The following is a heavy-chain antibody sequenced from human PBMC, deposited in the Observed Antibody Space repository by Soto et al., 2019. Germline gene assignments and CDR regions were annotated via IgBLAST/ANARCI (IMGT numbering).Heavy chain of an antibody. D-gene: IGHD1-26*01. J-gene: IGHJ5*02. Sequence: QVQLVESGGGVVQPGRSLRLSCAASGFTFSNYGIHWVRQAPGKGLEWVAVISYDGSSKDYADSVKGRFTISRDDAKNSLYLQMNSLRAEDTAVYYCARQILGSSTTFDPWGQGTLVIVSP. CDR3: ARQILGSSTTFDP. V-gene: IGHV3-30*03. CDR1: GFTFSNYG. CDR2: ISYDGSSK.